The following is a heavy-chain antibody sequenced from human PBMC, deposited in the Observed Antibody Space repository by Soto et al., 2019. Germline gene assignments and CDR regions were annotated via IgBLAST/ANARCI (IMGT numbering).Heavy chain of an antibody. D-gene: IGHD3-3*01. CDR1: GFTFSSYA. CDR2: ISGSGGST. V-gene: IGHV3-23*01. Sequence: HPGGSLRLSSAASGFTFSSYAMSWVRQAPGKGLEWVSAISGSGGSTYYADSVKGRFTISRDNSKNTLYLQMNSLRAEDTAVYYCAKDQNSRRWLDYDFWSGSSYYYYGMDVWGQGTTVTVSS. J-gene: IGHJ6*02. CDR3: AKDQNSRRWLDYDFWSGSSYYYYGMDV.